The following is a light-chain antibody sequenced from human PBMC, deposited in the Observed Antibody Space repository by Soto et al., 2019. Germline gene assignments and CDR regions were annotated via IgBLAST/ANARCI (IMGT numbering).Light chain of an antibody. CDR2: KAS. J-gene: IGKJ4*01. Sequence: DIQMTQSPSTLSASEGDRVTITCRASQSINNWLAWYQQKPGKAPKLLISKASNLKSGVPSRFSGTGSGTEVTLTISSLQPDDFASYYCQQYDSYPFTIGGGTKVEI. V-gene: IGKV1-5*03. CDR3: QQYDSYPFT. CDR1: QSINNW.